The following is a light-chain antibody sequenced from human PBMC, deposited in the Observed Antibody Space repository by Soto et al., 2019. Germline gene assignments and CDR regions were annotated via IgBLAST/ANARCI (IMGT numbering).Light chain of an antibody. CDR2: YDN. CDR1: NIGSKS. Sequence: SYELTQPPSVSVAPGQTARISCGGNNIGSKSVHWYQQKPGQAPVLVIYYDNHRPSGIPERFSGSNSGNTATLTISRVEAGDEADYYCQVWDSSSDHVVFGGGTKLTVL. CDR3: QVWDSSSDHVV. J-gene: IGLJ2*01. V-gene: IGLV3-21*04.